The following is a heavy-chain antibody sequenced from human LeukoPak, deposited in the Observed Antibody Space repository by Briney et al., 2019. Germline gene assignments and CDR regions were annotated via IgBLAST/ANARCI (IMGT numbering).Heavy chain of an antibody. CDR3: ARCVTYYDSSGYHFDY. J-gene: IGHJ4*02. Sequence: GGSLRLSCAASGFTFSDYYMSWIRQAPGKGLEWVSYISSSGSTIYYADSVKGRFTISRDNAKNSLYLQMNSLRAEDTAVYYCARCVTYYDSSGYHFDYGGQGPLVTVSS. CDR1: GFTFSDYY. CDR2: ISSSGSTI. V-gene: IGHV3-11*01. D-gene: IGHD3-22*01.